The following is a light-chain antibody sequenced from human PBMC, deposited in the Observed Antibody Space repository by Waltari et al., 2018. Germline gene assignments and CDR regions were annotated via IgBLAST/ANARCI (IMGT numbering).Light chain of an antibody. CDR1: RLGEKF. CDR3: QTWDTSNEAI. V-gene: IGLV3-1*01. CDR2: QDT. Sequence: SYELTQPPSVSVSPGQTASISCSGDRLGEKFATWYQQKPGQSHVLVIYQDTKRPSGIPERFSGSNSGNTATLTISGTQALDEADYYCQTWDTSNEAIFGPGTKVTVL. J-gene: IGLJ1*01.